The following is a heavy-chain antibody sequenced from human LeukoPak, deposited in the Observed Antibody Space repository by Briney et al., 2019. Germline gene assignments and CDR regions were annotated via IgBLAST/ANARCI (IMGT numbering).Heavy chain of an antibody. Sequence: PSETLSLTCPVSGGSISSSSYYWGWIRQPPGKGLEWIGSIYYSGSTYYNPSLKSRVTISVDTSKNQFSLKLSSVTAADTAVYYCARYYYYYYYMDVWGKGTTVTISS. V-gene: IGHV4-39*01. CDR1: GGSISSSSYY. CDR2: IYYSGST. J-gene: IGHJ6*03. CDR3: ARYYYYYYYMDV.